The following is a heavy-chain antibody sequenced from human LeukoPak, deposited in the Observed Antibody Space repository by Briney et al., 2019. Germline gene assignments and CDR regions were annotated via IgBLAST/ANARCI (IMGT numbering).Heavy chain of an antibody. D-gene: IGHD3-3*01. CDR1: GFTFSSYA. V-gene: IGHV3-23*01. CDR3: AKDCRSRSGYSSPDAFAI. CDR2: ISGSGGST. J-gene: IGHJ3*02. Sequence: GGSLRLSCAASGFTFSSYAMSWVRQAPGKGLEWVSAISGSGGSTYYADSVKGRFTISRDNSKNTLYLQMNSLRAEDTAVYYCAKDCRSRSGYSSPDAFAIWGQGKMVNVSS.